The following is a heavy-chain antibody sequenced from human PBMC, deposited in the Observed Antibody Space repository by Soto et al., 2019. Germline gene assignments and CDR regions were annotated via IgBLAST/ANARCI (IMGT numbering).Heavy chain of an antibody. Sequence: ASVKVSCKASGYTFTSYAMHWVRQAPGQRLEWMGWINAGNGNTKYSQKFQGRVTITRDTSASTAYMELSSLRSEDTAVYYCARDRGVATIFGYWGQGTLVTVSS. CDR3: ARDRGVATIFGY. CDR1: GYTFTSYA. J-gene: IGHJ4*02. V-gene: IGHV1-3*01. D-gene: IGHD5-12*01. CDR2: INAGNGNT.